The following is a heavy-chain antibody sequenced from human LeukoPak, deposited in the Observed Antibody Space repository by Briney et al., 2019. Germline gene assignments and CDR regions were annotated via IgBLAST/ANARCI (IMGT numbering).Heavy chain of an antibody. CDR1: GFTFSSYA. Sequence: PGGSLRLSCAASGFTFSSYAMSWVRQAPGKGLEWVSAISGSGGSTYYADSVKGRFTISRDNSKNTLYLQMNSLRAEDTAVYYCAKSSYKFGELLLSDYWGQGTLVTVSS. CDR3: AKSSYKFGELLLSDY. J-gene: IGHJ4*02. D-gene: IGHD3-10*01. V-gene: IGHV3-23*01. CDR2: ISGSGGST.